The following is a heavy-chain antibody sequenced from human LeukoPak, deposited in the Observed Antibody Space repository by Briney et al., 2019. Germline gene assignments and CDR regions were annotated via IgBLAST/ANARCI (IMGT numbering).Heavy chain of an antibody. J-gene: IGHJ5*02. D-gene: IGHD3-10*01. CDR3: AKYYYGP. CDR2: IKEDGTDK. V-gene: IGHV3-7*03. Sequence: GGSLRLSCAVSGFTFSRSWMSWVRQAPGKGLEWVANIKEDGTDKYYVDSVRGRFTISRDNAKNLLYLQMNNLGAEDTAVYYCAKYYYGPWGQGTPVTVSS. CDR1: GFTFSRSW.